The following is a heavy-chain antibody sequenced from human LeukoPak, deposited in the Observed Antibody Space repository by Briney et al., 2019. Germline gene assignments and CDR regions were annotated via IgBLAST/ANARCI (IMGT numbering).Heavy chain of an antibody. CDR2: MNPDSGNT. V-gene: IGHV1-8*02. D-gene: IGHD3-10*01. CDR1: GYTFTSYG. J-gene: IGHJ4*02. Sequence: GASVKVSCKASGYTFTSYGISWVRQAPGQGLEWMGWMNPDSGNTGYAQKFQGRVTMTRNTSISTAYMELSSLRSEDTAVYYCAREGYYYGSGSYPYGYWGQGTLVTVSS. CDR3: AREGYYYGSGSYPYGY.